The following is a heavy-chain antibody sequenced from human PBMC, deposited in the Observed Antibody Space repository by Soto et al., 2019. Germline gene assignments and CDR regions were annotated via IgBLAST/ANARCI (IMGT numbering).Heavy chain of an antibody. CDR3: ARRAETNGWNGFGDDKYYFDF. CDR1: GYAFTSYD. V-gene: IGHV1-8*01. Sequence: ASVKGYLKTCGYAFTSYDMYWVRQATGQGLEWMGWLNPNTGDSAYAQKFQGRISVTSDTSINTVHMELSSLRSEDTAVYYCARRAETNGWNGFGDDKYYFDFWGQGTLVTVSS. CDR2: LNPNTGDS. D-gene: IGHD1-1*01. J-gene: IGHJ4*02.